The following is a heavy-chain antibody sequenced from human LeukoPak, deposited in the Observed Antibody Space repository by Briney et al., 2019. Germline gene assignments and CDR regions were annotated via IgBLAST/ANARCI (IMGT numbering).Heavy chain of an antibody. CDR3: AKTSGYYSD. D-gene: IGHD3-22*01. CDR1: GFTFSSYG. Sequence: GGSLRLSCAASGFTFSSYGMSWVRQAPGKGLEWVSGISGSGGTTYYADSVKGRFTISRDNSKNSLSLQVSSLRAEDTAVYYCAKTSGYYSDWGQGTLVTVSS. CDR2: ISGSGGTT. V-gene: IGHV3-23*01. J-gene: IGHJ4*02.